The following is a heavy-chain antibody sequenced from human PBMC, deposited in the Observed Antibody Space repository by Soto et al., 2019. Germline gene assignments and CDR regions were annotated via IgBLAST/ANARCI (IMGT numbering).Heavy chain of an antibody. J-gene: IGHJ4*02. D-gene: IGHD3-16*01. CDR2: IYYSGST. CDR3: VRDLGDRGGEVPI. V-gene: IGHV4-30-4*01. Sequence: QVQLQESGPGLVKPSQTLSLICTVSGDSISSGDYYWSWIRQPPGKGLEWIGYIYYSGSTYYNPSLKSRVSMSVDTSKNQFSLNLSSVTAADTAVYYCVRDLGDRGGEVPIWGQGTLVTVSS. CDR1: GDSISSGDYY.